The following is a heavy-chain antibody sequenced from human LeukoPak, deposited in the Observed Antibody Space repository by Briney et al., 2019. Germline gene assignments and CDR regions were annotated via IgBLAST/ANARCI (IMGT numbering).Heavy chain of an antibody. CDR3: ARVDSSGWYKFPDY. Sequence: SETLSLTCTVSGGSISSYYWSWIRQPPGKGLEWIGYIYYSGSTDYNPSLKSRVTISVDTSKNQFSLKLSSVTAADTAVYYCARVDSSGWYKFPDYWGQGTLVTVSS. CDR1: GGSISSYY. D-gene: IGHD6-19*01. V-gene: IGHV4-59*12. CDR2: IYYSGST. J-gene: IGHJ4*02.